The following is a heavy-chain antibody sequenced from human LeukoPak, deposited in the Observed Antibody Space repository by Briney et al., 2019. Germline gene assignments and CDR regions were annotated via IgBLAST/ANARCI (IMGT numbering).Heavy chain of an antibody. J-gene: IGHJ6*03. CDR3: ARGGSYYMDV. Sequence: SETLSLTCTVSGGSISTYYWSWIRQPPGKGLEWIGYIYYSGRTKYNPSLKSRVIISVDTSKNQFSLKLSSVTAADTAVYYCARGGSYYMDVWGKGTTVTVSS. V-gene: IGHV4-59*01. CDR1: GGSISTYY. D-gene: IGHD1-1*01. CDR2: IYYSGRT.